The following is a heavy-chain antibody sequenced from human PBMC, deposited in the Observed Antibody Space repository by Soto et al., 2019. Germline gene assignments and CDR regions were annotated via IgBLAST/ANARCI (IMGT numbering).Heavy chain of an antibody. CDR1: GFTFSSYS. D-gene: IGHD3-22*01. J-gene: IGHJ4*02. V-gene: IGHV3-21*01. Sequence: GGSLRLSCAASGFTFSSYSMNWVRQAPGKGLEWVSSISSSSSYIYYADSVKGRFTISRDNAKNSLYLQMNSLRAEDTAVYYCARVPIPVRYYDSSGYYYPNQYYFDYWGQGTLVTVSS. CDR3: ARVPIPVRYYDSSGYYYPNQYYFDY. CDR2: ISSSSSYI.